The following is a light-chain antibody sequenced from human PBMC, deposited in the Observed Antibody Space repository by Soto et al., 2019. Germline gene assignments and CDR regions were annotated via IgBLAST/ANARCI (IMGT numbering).Light chain of an antibody. CDR3: QQYASSPPYT. V-gene: IGKV3-20*01. CDR2: LAS. Sequence: DIVLTQSPGTLSLSPGQRATLSCRASQAFSNNFLAWYQQKPGQTPRLLMYLASRRATGVPDRFSGSGSGAGFTLTIDSLEPEDAPVYYCQQYASSPPYTFGQGTVLEI. J-gene: IGKJ2*01. CDR1: QAFSNNF.